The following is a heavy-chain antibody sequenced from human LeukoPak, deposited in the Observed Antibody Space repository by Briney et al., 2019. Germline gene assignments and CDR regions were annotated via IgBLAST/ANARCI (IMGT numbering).Heavy chain of an antibody. J-gene: IGHJ4*02. CDR1: GGSISSYY. D-gene: IGHD6-13*01. V-gene: IGHV4-59*01. CDR3: ARGAIAAAFLFDY. Sequence: SETLSLTCTVSGGSISSYYWSWIRQPPGKGLELIGYIYYSGSTNYNPSLKSRVTISVDTSKNQFSLKLSSVTAADTAVYYCARGAIAAAFLFDYWGQGTLVTVSS. CDR2: IYYSGST.